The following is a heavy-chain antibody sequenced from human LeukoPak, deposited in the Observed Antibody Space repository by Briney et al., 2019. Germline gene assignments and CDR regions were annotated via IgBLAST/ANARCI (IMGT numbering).Heavy chain of an antibody. Sequence: GASVKVSCKASGGTFSNYTISWVRQAPRQGLEWVGRIIPLFGTTNYAQKFLGRVTITTDQSTSTVHMELTSLRSEDTAVYFCTREGREPTVTTGLLRPEFYYYMDVWGEGTTVTVSS. CDR3: TREGREPTVTTGLLRPEFYYYMDV. J-gene: IGHJ6*03. V-gene: IGHV1-69*05. CDR1: GGTFSNYT. CDR2: IIPLFGTT. D-gene: IGHD4-17*01.